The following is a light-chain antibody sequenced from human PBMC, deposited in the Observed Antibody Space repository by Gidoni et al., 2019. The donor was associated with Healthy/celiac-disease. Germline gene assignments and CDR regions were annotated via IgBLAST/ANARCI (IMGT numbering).Light chain of an antibody. J-gene: IGLJ2*01. V-gene: IGLV3-1*01. CDR2: QDS. CDR1: KLGDKY. CDR3: QAWDSSVV. Sequence: SYELTQPPSVSASPGQTASITCSGDKLGDKYACWYQQKPGQSPVLVIYQDSKRPSGIPERFSGPNSGNTATLTISGTQAMDEADYYCQAWDSSVVFGGGTKLTGL.